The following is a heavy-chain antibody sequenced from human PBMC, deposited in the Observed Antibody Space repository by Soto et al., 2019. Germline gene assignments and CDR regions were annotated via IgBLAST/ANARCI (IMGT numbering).Heavy chain of an antibody. CDR2: IFYSGST. CDR1: GGSISTSRSY. V-gene: IGHV4-39*01. CDR3: ARQPTTGDTDLWFDP. Sequence: QLQLLESGPGLVKASETLSLTCNVSGGSISTSRSYWAWIRQPPGKGLEWLANIFYSGSTYYNPSLASRVTVSVDTSKNEFSLKLRSVTAADTAVYYYARQPTTGDTDLWFDPWGQGTLVTVSS. J-gene: IGHJ5*02. D-gene: IGHD2-21*01.